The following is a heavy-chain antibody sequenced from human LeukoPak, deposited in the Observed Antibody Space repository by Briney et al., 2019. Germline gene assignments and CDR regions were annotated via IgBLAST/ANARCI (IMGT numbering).Heavy chain of an antibody. Sequence: SETLSLTCAVYGGSFSGYYWSWIRQPPGKGLEWIGEINHSGSTNYNPSLKSRVTISVDTSKNQFSLKLSSVTAADTAVYYCARSVYYYARPYYYYMDVWGKGTTVTVSS. CDR1: GGSFSGYY. D-gene: IGHD3-10*01. CDR3: ARSVYYYARPYYYYMDV. J-gene: IGHJ6*03. V-gene: IGHV4-34*01. CDR2: INHSGST.